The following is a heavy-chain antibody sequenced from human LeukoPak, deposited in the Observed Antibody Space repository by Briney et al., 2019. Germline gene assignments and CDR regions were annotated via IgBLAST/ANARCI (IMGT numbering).Heavy chain of an antibody. J-gene: IGHJ4*02. CDR1: GYTFTSFY. CDR2: INPSGGST. V-gene: IGHV1-46*01. CDR3: ARGADQEFDF. Sequence: ASVKVSCKASGYTFTSFYLYWVRQAPGQGLEWMGVINPSGGSTTSAQKFQGRVTMTRDTSTSTVYMELRSLRSEDTATYFCARGADQEFDFWGQGTLVTVSS.